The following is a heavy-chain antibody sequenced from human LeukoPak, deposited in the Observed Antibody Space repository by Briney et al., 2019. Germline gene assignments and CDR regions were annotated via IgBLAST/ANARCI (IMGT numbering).Heavy chain of an antibody. CDR2: ISSSRSYI. CDR1: GFTFSSYS. D-gene: IGHD6-13*01. V-gene: IGHV3-21*01. Sequence: GGSLRLSCAASGFTFSSYSMNWVRQAPGKGLEWVSSISSSRSYIYYADSVKGRFTISRDNAKNSLYLQMNSLRAEDTAVYYCARVVAAAGTRGVDYWGQGTLVTVSS. J-gene: IGHJ4*02. CDR3: ARVVAAAGTRGVDY.